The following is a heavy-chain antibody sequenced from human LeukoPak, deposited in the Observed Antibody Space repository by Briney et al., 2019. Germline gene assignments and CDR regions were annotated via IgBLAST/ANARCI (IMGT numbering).Heavy chain of an antibody. Sequence: GSGPTLVNPTQTLTLTCTFSGFSLSTSGVGVGWIRQPPGKPLEYLAIIYWDGDKRYKPSLEGRIPITKDTSRNQVVLTMTNMDPVDTATYFCAHSSRSPTCGNSRCYYFDYWGQGTLVTVSS. CDR2: IYWDGDK. CDR3: AHSSRSPTCGNSRCYYFDY. V-gene: IGHV2-5*02. CDR1: GFSLSTSGVG. J-gene: IGHJ4*02. D-gene: IGHD2/OR15-2a*01.